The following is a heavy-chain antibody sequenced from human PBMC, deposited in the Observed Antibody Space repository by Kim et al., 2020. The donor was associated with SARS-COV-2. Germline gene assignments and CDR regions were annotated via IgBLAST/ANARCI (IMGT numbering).Heavy chain of an antibody. J-gene: IGHJ5*02. CDR1: GYSFTSYW. CDR3: ARRGVSGWYGGDWFDP. CDR2: IYPGDSDT. V-gene: IGHV5-51*01. Sequence: GESLKISCKGSGYSFTSYWIGWVRQMPGKGLEWMGIIYPGDSDTRYSPSFQGQVTISADKSISTAYLQWSSLKASDTAMYYCARRGVSGWYGGDWFDPWGQGTLVTVSS. D-gene: IGHD6-19*01.